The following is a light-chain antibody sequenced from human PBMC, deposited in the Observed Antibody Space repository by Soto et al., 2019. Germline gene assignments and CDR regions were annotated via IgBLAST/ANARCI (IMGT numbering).Light chain of an antibody. J-gene: IGKJ3*01. CDR1: QSVSSY. CDR2: DAS. Sequence: EIVLTQSPATLSLSPGERATLSCRASQSVSSYLAWYQQKPGQAPRLLIYDASNRATGIPARFSGSGSGTDFTLTISSLEPEDFAVFYCQGFTFGPGTKVDI. CDR3: QGFT. V-gene: IGKV3-11*01.